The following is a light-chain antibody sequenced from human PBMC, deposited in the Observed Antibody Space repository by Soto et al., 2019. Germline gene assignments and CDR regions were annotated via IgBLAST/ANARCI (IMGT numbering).Light chain of an antibody. CDR2: GAS. J-gene: IGKJ4*01. V-gene: IGKV3-20*01. CDR3: QQYSPPT. CDR1: QSVSRSY. Sequence: EIVLTQSPGTLSLSPGERATLSCRASQSVSRSYLAWYQQKPGQAPRLLIYGASSRATGIPDRFSGSGSGTDFTLTISGLEPEDFAVYYCQQYSPPTFGGGTKVEI.